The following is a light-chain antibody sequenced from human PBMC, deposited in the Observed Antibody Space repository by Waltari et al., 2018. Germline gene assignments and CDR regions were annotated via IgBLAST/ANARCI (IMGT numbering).Light chain of an antibody. CDR3: QHYVRLPVT. CDR1: QSVGRS. CDR2: ATS. J-gene: IGKJ1*01. Sequence: TLSLSPGERATLSCRASQSVGRSLAWYQQKPGRAPRLLIYATSNRATGIPDRFSASGSGTDFSLTISRLEPEDFALYYCQHYVRLPVTFGQGTKVEVK. V-gene: IGKV3-20*01.